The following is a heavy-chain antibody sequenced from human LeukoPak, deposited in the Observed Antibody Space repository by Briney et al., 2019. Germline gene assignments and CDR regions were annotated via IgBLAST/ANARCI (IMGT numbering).Heavy chain of an antibody. J-gene: IGHJ4*02. D-gene: IGHD3-9*01. V-gene: IGHV3-23*01. CDR3: AKSPEKYDILTGYYFFDY. CDR2: IGGSGGST. Sequence: GGSLRLSCAASGVTFSSYAMSWVRQAPGKGLEWVSAIGGSGGSTYYADSVKGRFTISRDNSKNTLYLQMNSLRAEDTAVYYCAKSPEKYDILTGYYFFDYWGQGTLVTVSS. CDR1: GVTFSSYA.